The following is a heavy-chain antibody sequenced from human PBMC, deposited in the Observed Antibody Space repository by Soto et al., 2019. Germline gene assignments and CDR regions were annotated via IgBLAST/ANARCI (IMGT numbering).Heavy chain of an antibody. D-gene: IGHD3-22*01. Sequence: ASVKGSCKGSGGTFSGDTIGWVRQAPGQGLEWMGRIIPILGIANYAQKFQGRVTITADKSTSTAYMGLSSLRSEDTAVYYCARGYYYDSSGYPNWFDPWGQGTLVTVSS. CDR1: GGTFSGDT. CDR2: IIPILGIA. J-gene: IGHJ5*02. V-gene: IGHV1-69*02. CDR3: ARGYYYDSSGYPNWFDP.